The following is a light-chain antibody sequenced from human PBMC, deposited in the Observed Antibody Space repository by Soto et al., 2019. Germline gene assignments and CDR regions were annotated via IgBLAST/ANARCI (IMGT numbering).Light chain of an antibody. J-gene: IGKJ1*01. V-gene: IGKV1-5*01. Sequence: IRMRHARSTRADALGERVAIPCRASQSISSWLAWYQQKPGKAPKLLIYDASSLEGGVPSRFIGSGSGTAFTLTISSLQPEALAAYYCLQDYNYPRTFGQGTKXXIK. CDR3: LQDYNYPRT. CDR1: QSISSW. CDR2: DAS.